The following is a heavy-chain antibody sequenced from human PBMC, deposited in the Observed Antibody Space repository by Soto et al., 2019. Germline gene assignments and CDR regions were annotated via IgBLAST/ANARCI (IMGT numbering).Heavy chain of an antibody. D-gene: IGHD4-17*01. Sequence: EVQLLEAGGGLVQPGGSLRLSCAASGFSFRDYGMSWVHQAPGKGLEWLSAIIGIGDTAYYADSVRGRFTISRDNSKNTLYLQLNDLGAEDTAIYYCAKDYDYGDSLPFDYWGQGTLVTVSS. CDR1: GFSFRDYG. CDR2: IIGIGDTA. V-gene: IGHV3-23*01. CDR3: AKDYDYGDSLPFDY. J-gene: IGHJ4*02.